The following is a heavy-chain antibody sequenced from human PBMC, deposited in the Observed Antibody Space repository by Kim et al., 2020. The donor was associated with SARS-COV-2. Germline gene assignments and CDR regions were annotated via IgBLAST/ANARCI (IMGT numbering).Heavy chain of an antibody. CDR1: GFTFGDYA. CDR2: IRSKAYGGAI. J-gene: IGHJ6*03. V-gene: IGHV3-49*04. D-gene: IGHD1-1*01. Sequence: GGSLRLSCSTSGFTFGDYAMSWVRQAPGKGLEWVGFIRSKAYGGAIDYAASVKGRFTISRDDSKRIAYLQMNSLQTEDTAVYYCTRDGLQCVSPNCHPHYFYYIDGGGKGTTVTVSS. CDR3: TRDGLQCVSPNCHPHYFYYIDG.